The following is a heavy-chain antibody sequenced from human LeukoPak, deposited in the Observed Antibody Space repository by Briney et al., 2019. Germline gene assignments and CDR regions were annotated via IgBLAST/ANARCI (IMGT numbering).Heavy chain of an antibody. J-gene: IGHJ4*02. CDR1: GLSFSNYW. CDR2: TNLHGTTV. CDR3: ASAYTYVRLGDH. V-gene: IGHV3-74*01. D-gene: IGHD3-16*01. Sequence: GGSLRLSCAVSGLSFSNYWMHWVRQAPGKGLVWVARTNLHGTTVDYADSVRGRFTISRDNAKNTLFLQMNSLRVEDTAVYYCASAYTYVRLGDHWGQGTLVTVPS.